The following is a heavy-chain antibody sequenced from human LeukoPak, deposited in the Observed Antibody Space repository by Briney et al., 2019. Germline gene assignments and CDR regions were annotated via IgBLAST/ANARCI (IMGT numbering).Heavy chain of an antibody. J-gene: IGHJ6*04. CDR3: ARDKVAVGKYYYYGMDV. CDR1: GGSVSSGSYY. CDR2: IYYSGST. Sequence: TSETLSLTCTVSGGSVSSGSYYWSWIRQPPGKGLEWIGYIYYSGSTNYNPSLKSRVTISVDTSKNQFSLKLSSVTAADTAVCYCARDKVAVGKYYYYGMDVWGKGTTVTVSS. D-gene: IGHD6-19*01. V-gene: IGHV4-61*01.